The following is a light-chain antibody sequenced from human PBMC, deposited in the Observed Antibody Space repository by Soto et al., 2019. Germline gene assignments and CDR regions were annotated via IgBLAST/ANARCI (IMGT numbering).Light chain of an antibody. CDR3: GSWDSSLSAYV. Sequence: QSVLTQPPSVSGAPGQRVTISCTGSSSNIGAPYDVHWYQQHPGTAPKLLIYDDNKRPSGIPDRFSGSKSGTSATLGITGFQTGDEADYYCGSWDSSLSAYVFGTGTKVTVL. J-gene: IGLJ1*01. CDR1: SSNIGAPYD. CDR2: DDN. V-gene: IGLV1-51*01.